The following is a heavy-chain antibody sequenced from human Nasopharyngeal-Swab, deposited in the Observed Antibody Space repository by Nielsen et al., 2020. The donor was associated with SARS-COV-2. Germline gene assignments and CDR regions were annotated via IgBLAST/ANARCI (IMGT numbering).Heavy chain of an antibody. CDR3: ARGSYYGSGSSVDY. J-gene: IGHJ4*02. Sequence: GGSLRLSCAASGFTFSSYAMHWVRQAPGKGLEWVAVISYDGSNKYYADSVKGRFTISRDNSKNTLYLQMNSLRAEDTAVYYCARGSYYGSGSSVDYWGQGTLVTVSS. CDR2: ISYDGSNK. V-gene: IGHV3-30-3*01. D-gene: IGHD3-10*01. CDR1: GFTFSSYA.